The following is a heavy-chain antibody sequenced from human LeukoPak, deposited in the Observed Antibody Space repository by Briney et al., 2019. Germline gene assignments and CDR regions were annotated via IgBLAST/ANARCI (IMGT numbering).Heavy chain of an antibody. Sequence: ASVKVSCKASGYTFTGYYMHWVRQAPGQGLEWMGWINPNSGGTNYAQKFQGRVTMTRDTSISTAYMELSRLRSDDTAVYYCARPRSIYFPLLGYCSSTSCDDAFDIWGQGTMVTVSS. D-gene: IGHD2-2*01. CDR2: INPNSGGT. J-gene: IGHJ3*02. CDR1: GYTFTGYY. V-gene: IGHV1-2*02. CDR3: ARPRSIYFPLLGYCSSTSCDDAFDI.